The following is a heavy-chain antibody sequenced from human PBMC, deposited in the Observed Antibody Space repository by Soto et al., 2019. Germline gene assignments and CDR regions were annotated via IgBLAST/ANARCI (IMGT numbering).Heavy chain of an antibody. V-gene: IGHV1-18*01. Sequence: ASVKVSCKASGYTFTSYGISWVRQAPGQGLEWMGWISAYNGNTNYAQKLQGRVTMTTDTSTSTAYMELRSLRSDDTAVYYCARAAHYADYFDYWGQGVLVTVSS. CDR2: ISAYNGNT. CDR3: ARAAHYADYFDY. D-gene: IGHD4-17*01. J-gene: IGHJ4*02. CDR1: GYTFTSYG.